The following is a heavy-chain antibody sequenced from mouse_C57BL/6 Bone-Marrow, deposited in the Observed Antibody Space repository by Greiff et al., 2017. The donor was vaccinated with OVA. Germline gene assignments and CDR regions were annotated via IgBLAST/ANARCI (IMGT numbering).Heavy chain of an antibody. Sequence: QVQLQQPGAELVRPGSSVKLSCKASGYTFTSYWMDWVKQRPGQGLEWIGNIYPSDSETPYNQKFKDKATLTVDKSSSTAYMQLSSLTSEDSAVYYCARSVYYGNYAWFAYWGQGTLVTVSA. CDR2: IYPSDSET. V-gene: IGHV1-61*01. D-gene: IGHD2-1*01. CDR1: GYTFTSYW. J-gene: IGHJ3*01. CDR3: ARSVYYGNYAWFAY.